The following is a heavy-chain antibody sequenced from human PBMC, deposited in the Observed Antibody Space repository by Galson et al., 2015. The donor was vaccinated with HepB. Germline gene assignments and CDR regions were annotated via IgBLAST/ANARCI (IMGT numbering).Heavy chain of an antibody. CDR1: GDSVSSNSAA. CDR2: TYYRSKWYN. Sequence: FAISGDSVSSNSAAWNWIRQSPSRGLEWLGRTYYRSKWYNDYAVSVKSRITINPDTSKNQFSLHLNSVTPEDTAVYYCAKSGDYSSGWYSWFDPWGQGTLVIVS. J-gene: IGHJ5*02. D-gene: IGHD6-19*01. CDR3: AKSGDYSSGWYSWFDP. V-gene: IGHV6-1*01.